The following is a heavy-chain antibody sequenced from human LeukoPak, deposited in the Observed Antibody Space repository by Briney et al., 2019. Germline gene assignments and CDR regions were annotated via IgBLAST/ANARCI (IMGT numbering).Heavy chain of an antibody. CDR2: IYYSGST. D-gene: IGHD5-24*01. J-gene: IGHJ4*02. Sequence: SETLSRTCPVSSCSISSGVYYWSWIRQHPGKVLKWIGYIYYSGSTYYNPSLKSRVTISVDTSKNQFSLKLSSVTAADTAVYYCARGVRWLQLSYFDYWGQGTLVTVSS. CDR1: SCSISSGVYY. CDR3: ARGVRWLQLSYFDY. V-gene: IGHV4-31*03.